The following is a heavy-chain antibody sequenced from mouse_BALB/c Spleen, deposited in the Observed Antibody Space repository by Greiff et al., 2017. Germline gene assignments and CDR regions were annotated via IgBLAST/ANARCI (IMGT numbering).Heavy chain of an antibody. J-gene: IGHJ4*01. CDR3: VRQGMDY. Sequence: EVQRVESGGGLVQPKGSLKLSCAASGFTFNTYAMNWVRQSPGKGLEWVARIRSKSNNYATYYADSVKDRFTISRDDSQSMLYLQMNNLKTEETAMYYGVRQGMDYWGQGTSVTVSS. CDR2: IRSKSNNYAT. CDR1: GFTFNTYA. V-gene: IGHV10-1*02.